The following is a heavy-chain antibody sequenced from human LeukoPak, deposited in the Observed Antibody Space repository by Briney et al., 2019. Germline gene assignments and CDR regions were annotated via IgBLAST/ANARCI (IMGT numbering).Heavy chain of an antibody. D-gene: IGHD3-22*01. Sequence: ASVKVSCKVSGYTLTELSMHWVRQAPGKGLEWMGGFDPEDGETIYAQKFQGRVTMTEDTSTDTAYMELSSLRSEDTALYYCAKGHYYYDSSGYFRFDYWGQGTLVTVSS. J-gene: IGHJ4*02. CDR3: AKGHYYYDSSGYFRFDY. CDR1: GYTLTELS. CDR2: FDPEDGET. V-gene: IGHV1-24*01.